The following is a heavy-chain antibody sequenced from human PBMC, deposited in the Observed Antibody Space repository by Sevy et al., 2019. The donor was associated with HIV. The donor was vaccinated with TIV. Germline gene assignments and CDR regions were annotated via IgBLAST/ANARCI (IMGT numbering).Heavy chain of an antibody. CDR1: GYIFTDYY. CDR3: ARLTTKPTSDLYGMDV. V-gene: IGHV1-2*02. CDR2: INSDSGLT. Sequence: ASVKVSCKASGYIFTDYYIHWVRQAPGQGLEWMAWINSDSGLTNHAQRFQGEVTVTRDTSLSTAYLELIRLRSNDTAIYYCARLTTKPTSDLYGMDVWGQGTTVTVSS. D-gene: IGHD4-17*01. J-gene: IGHJ6*02.